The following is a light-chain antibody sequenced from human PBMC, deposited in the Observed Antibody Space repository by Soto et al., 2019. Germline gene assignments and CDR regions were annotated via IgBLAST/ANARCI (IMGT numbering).Light chain of an antibody. Sequence: EIVLTQSPGTLSLSPGQRATLSCRASQSVSTNYLVWYQQKPGQAPRLLIYASNRATGIPDRFSGSGSGTDFTLTISRLEPEDFAVYYCQQYGSSPLTFGGGTKVEIK. CDR3: QQYGSSPLT. V-gene: IGKV3-20*01. J-gene: IGKJ4*01. CDR1: QSVSTNY. CDR2: AS.